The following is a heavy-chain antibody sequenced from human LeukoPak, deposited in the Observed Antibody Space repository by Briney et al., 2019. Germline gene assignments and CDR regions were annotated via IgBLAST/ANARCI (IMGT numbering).Heavy chain of an antibody. J-gene: IGHJ6*02. V-gene: IGHV1-69*01. CDR3: ARTYDILTGYYEYYYYGMDV. Sequence: SVKVSCNASGGTFSSYAISWVRQAPGLGLEWMGGIIPIFGIANYAQKFQGRVTITADESTSTAYMELSSLRSEDTAVYYCARTYDILTGYYEYYYYGMDVWGQGTTVTVSS. CDR1: GGTFSSYA. D-gene: IGHD3-9*01. CDR2: IIPIFGIA.